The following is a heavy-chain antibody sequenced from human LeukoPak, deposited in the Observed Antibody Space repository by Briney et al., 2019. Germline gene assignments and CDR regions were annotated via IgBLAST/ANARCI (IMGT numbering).Heavy chain of an antibody. V-gene: IGHV4-59*11. J-gene: IGHJ6*02. CDR1: GASISSHY. CDR3: ARLGQITMVRGQSYYYHSMDV. Sequence: SETLSLTCIVSGASISSHYWSWIRQPPGKGLEWIGYIHSSGYTNYNPSLQSRVSMSTDMSENQFSLKLTSVTAAGTAVYYCARLGQITMVRGQSYYYHSMDVWAQGTTVTVSS. D-gene: IGHD3-10*01. CDR2: IHSSGYT.